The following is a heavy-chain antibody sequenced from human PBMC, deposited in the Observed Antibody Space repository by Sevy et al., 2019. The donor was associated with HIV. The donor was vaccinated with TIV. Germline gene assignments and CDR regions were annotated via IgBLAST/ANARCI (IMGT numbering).Heavy chain of an antibody. Sequence: GGSLRLSCAASGFTFSSYEMNWVRQAPGKGLEWVSYISSSGSTIYYADSVKGRFIISRDNAKNSLYLQMNSLRAEDTAVYYCAIDDSSGYYPFDYWGQGTLVTVSS. J-gene: IGHJ4*02. CDR2: ISSSGSTI. CDR3: AIDDSSGYYPFDY. D-gene: IGHD3-22*01. V-gene: IGHV3-48*03. CDR1: GFTFSSYE.